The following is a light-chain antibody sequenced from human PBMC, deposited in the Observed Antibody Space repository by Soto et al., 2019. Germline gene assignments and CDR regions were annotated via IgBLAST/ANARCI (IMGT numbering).Light chain of an antibody. J-gene: IGLJ1*01. Sequence: LTHPASVCGSPGQSITISCTGTSSDVGGYDYVSWYQLHPGKAPKLMVFEVNNRPSGVSYRFSGSKSGNTASLTISGLQAEDEADYFCSSYSISTAYLFGTGTKVTVL. CDR2: EVN. CDR3: SSYSISTAYL. V-gene: IGLV2-14*01. CDR1: SSDVGGYDY.